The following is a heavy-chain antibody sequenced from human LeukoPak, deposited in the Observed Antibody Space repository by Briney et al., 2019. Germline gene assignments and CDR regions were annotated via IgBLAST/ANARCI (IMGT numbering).Heavy chain of an antibody. D-gene: IGHD3-22*01. J-gene: IGHJ6*02. CDR2: IYSGGST. CDR1: GFTVSSNY. Sequence: PGGSLRLSCAASGFTVSSNYMSWVRQAPGKGLEWVSVIYSGGSTYYADSVKGRFTISRDNSKNTLYLQMNSLRAEDTAVYYCASQIVVGYYGMDVWGQGTTVTVSS. CDR3: ASQIVVGYYGMDV. V-gene: IGHV3-53*01.